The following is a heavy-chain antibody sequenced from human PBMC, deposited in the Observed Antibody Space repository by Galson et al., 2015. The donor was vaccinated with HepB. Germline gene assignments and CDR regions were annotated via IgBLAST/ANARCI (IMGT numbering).Heavy chain of an antibody. J-gene: IGHJ4*02. CDR2: ISGTGSST. CDR1: GFTFNKYN. V-gene: IGHV3-48*02. D-gene: IGHD6-19*01. CDR3: ARVSTGQFDF. Sequence: SLRLSCAVSGFTFNKYNMNWVRQAPGKGLEWVSYISGTGSSTYYADSVKGRFTISRDNAKNSLYLQMNSLRDEDTAVYYCARVSTGQFDFWGQGTLVTVSS.